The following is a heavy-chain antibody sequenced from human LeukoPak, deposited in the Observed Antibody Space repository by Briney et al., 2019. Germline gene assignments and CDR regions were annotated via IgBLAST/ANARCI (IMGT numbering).Heavy chain of an antibody. V-gene: IGHV3-21*01. CDR3: ARGNSDYDHDY. D-gene: IGHD4-11*01. CDR2: ISTTSRYI. CDR1: GFTFSSYS. Sequence: GGSLRLSCAASGFTFSSYSMNWVSQAPGKGLEWVSSISTTSRYIYYADSVKGWFTVSRDNAKNSLSLQMNSLRAEDTAVYYCARGNSDYDHDYWGQGTLVTVSS. J-gene: IGHJ4*02.